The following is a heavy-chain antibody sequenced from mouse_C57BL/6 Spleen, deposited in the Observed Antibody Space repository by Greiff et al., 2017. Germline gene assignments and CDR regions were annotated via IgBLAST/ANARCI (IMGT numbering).Heavy chain of an antibody. Sequence: VQLQESGAELVKPGASVKISCKASGYAFSSYWMNWVKQRPGKGLEWIGQIYPGDGDTNYNGKFKGKATLTADKSSSTAYMQLSSLTSEDSAVXFCARHRYYGSSWIDYWGQGTTLTVSS. CDR1: GYAFSSYW. J-gene: IGHJ2*01. CDR3: ARHRYYGSSWIDY. CDR2: IYPGDGDT. V-gene: IGHV1-80*01. D-gene: IGHD1-1*01.